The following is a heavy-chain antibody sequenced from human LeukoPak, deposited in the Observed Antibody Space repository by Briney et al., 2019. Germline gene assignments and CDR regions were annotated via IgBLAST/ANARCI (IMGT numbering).Heavy chain of an antibody. D-gene: IGHD3-22*01. V-gene: IGHV1-18*01. Sequence: ASVKVSCKASGYTFTSYGISWVRQAPGQGLEWMGWISAYNGNTNYARKLQGRVTMTTDTSTSTAYMELRSLRSDDTAVYYCARDRDYYDSSGVGYYYYGMDVWGQGTTVTVSS. CDR2: ISAYNGNT. CDR1: GYTFTSYG. CDR3: ARDRDYYDSSGVGYYYYGMDV. J-gene: IGHJ6*02.